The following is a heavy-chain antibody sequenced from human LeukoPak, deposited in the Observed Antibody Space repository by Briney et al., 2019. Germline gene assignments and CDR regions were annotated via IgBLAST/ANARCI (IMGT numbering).Heavy chain of an antibody. D-gene: IGHD2-2*01. CDR2: IRYDGSNK. Sequence: GGSLRLSCAASGFTFSSYGMHWVRQAPGEGLEWVAFIRYDGSNKYYADSVKGRFTISRDNSKNTLYLQMNSLRAEDTAVYYCAKGGYCSSTSCSATRPIDYWGQGTLVTVSS. J-gene: IGHJ4*02. V-gene: IGHV3-30*02. CDR3: AKGGYCSSTSCSATRPIDY. CDR1: GFTFSSYG.